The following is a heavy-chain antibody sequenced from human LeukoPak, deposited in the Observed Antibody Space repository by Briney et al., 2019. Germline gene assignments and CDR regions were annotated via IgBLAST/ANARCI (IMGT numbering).Heavy chain of an antibody. J-gene: IGHJ4*02. Sequence: SETLSLTCTVSGGSISSSSYYWGWIRQPPGKGLEWIGYIYYSGSTNYNPSLKSRVAISVDTSKNQFSLKLSSVTAADTAVYYCARASGGIDYGGEGTLVTVSA. V-gene: IGHV4-61*05. CDR3: ARASGGIDY. D-gene: IGHD3-10*01. CDR1: GGSISSSSYY. CDR2: IYYSGST.